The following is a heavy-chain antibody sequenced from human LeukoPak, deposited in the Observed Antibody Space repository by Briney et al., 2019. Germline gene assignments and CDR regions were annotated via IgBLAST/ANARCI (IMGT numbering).Heavy chain of an antibody. V-gene: IGHV1-2*02. J-gene: IGHJ4*02. D-gene: IGHD6-19*01. CDR2: INPNSGDT. Sequence: ASVKVSCTASGYTFTDYYMHWVRLAPGQGLEWMGWINPNSGDTDYAQKFQGRVTMTRDTSITTVYMDLNRLKSDDTAVYYCARGYSSGWFEHFDYWGQGTLVTVSS. CDR3: ARGYSSGWFEHFDY. CDR1: GYTFTDYY.